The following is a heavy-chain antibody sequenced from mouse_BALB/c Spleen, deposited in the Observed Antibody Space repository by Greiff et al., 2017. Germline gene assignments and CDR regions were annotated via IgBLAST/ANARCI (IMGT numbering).Heavy chain of an antibody. V-gene: IGHV2-2*02. J-gene: IGHJ3*01. CDR3: ARKENWDVVLFAY. D-gene: IGHD4-1*01. CDR1: GFSLTSYG. Sequence: VKLQESGPGLVQPSQSLSITCTVSGFSLTSYGVHWVRQSPGKGLEWLGVIWSGGSTDYNAAFISRLSISKDNSKSQVFFKMNSLQANDTAIYYCARKENWDVVLFAYWGQGTLVTVSA. CDR2: IWSGGST.